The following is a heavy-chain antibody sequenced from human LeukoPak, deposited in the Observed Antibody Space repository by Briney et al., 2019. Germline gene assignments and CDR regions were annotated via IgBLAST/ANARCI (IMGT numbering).Heavy chain of an antibody. CDR1: DFSFGDYW. CDR2: IKQDGSKK. Sequence: PGGSLRLSCAASDFSFGDYWMTWVRQAPGRGLAWVANIKQDGSKKYYGDSVKGRFTISRDNAKNSLYLQLNNLRGEDTAVYYCARVNPLLAPGTFDIWGQGTMVVVSS. CDR3: ARVNPLLAPGTFDI. J-gene: IGHJ3*02. V-gene: IGHV3-7*01. D-gene: IGHD6-13*01.